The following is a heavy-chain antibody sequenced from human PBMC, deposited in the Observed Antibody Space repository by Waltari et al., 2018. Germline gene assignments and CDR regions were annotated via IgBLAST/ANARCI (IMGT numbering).Heavy chain of an antibody. CDR2: INHSGST. D-gene: IGHD3-10*01. CDR1: GGSFSGYY. Sequence: QVQLQQWGAGLLKPSETLSLTCAVYGGSFSGYYWSWIRQPPGKGLEWIGEINHSGSTNYNPSLKSRVTISVDTSKNQFSLKLSSVTAADTAVYYCAREKMVQGHRRMDVWGKGTTVTVSS. CDR3: AREKMVQGHRRMDV. J-gene: IGHJ6*04. V-gene: IGHV4-34*01.